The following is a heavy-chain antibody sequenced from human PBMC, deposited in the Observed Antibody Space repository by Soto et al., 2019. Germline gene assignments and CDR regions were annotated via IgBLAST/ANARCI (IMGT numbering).Heavy chain of an antibody. Sequence: GGSLRLSCAASGFTFSNYGMHWVRQAPGKGLEWVAFISDDGSNKYYADSMKGRFTTSRDNSKSTLYLQMNSLRVEDTAVYYCTKRRDVLRFLEWSSGMEVWGQGTTVTVSS. CDR3: TKRRDVLRFLEWSSGMEV. J-gene: IGHJ6*02. D-gene: IGHD3-3*01. CDR2: ISDDGSNK. V-gene: IGHV3-30*18. CDR1: GFTFSNYG.